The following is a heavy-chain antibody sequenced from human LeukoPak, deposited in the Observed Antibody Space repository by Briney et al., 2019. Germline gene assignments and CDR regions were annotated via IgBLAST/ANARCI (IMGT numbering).Heavy chain of an antibody. CDR2: ISSSSSTI. CDR1: GCTFSSYS. D-gene: IGHD4-11*01. V-gene: IGHV3-48*01. J-gene: IGHJ4*02. Sequence: GGSLRLSCAASGCTFSSYSMNWVRQAPGKGLEWVSYISSSSSTIYYADSVKGRFTISRDNAKNSLYLQMNSLRAEDTAVYYCARDLTTVDTGGYWGQGTRVRVSS. CDR3: ARDLTTVDTGGY.